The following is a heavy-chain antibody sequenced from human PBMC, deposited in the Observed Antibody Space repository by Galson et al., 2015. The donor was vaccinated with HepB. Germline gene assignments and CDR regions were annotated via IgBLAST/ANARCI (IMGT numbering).Heavy chain of an antibody. V-gene: IGHV3-66*03. J-gene: IGHJ6*03. CDR2: IYSCDST. CDR1: GFTVSSNY. Sequence: SLRLSCAASGFTVSSNYMSWVRQAPGKGLECVSVIYSCDSTYYADSVKGRFTISRDNSKNTLYLQMNSLRVEDTAVYYCARSRSGSSSHSCYDHYYYYMDVWGKGTTVTVSS. CDR3: ARSRSGSSSHSCYDHYYYYMDV. D-gene: IGHD6-13*01.